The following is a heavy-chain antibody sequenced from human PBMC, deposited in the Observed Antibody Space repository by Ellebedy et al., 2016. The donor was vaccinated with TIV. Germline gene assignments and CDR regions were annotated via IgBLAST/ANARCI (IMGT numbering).Heavy chain of an antibody. V-gene: IGHV4-39*01. Sequence: SETLSLTXTVSGGSISSSSYYWGWIRQPPGKGLEWIGSIYYSGSTYYNPSLKSRVTISVDTSKNQFSLKLSSVTAADTAVYYCARSWGSGWYFDLWGRGTLVTVTS. CDR1: GGSISSSSYY. CDR2: IYYSGST. D-gene: IGHD7-27*01. CDR3: ARSWGSGWYFDL. J-gene: IGHJ2*01.